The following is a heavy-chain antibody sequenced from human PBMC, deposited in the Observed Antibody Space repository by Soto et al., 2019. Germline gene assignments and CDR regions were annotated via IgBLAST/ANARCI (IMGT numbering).Heavy chain of an antibody. CDR2: ISGSGGST. CDR1: GFAFSSYD. J-gene: IGHJ6*02. V-gene: IGHV3-23*01. D-gene: IGHD5-18*01. Sequence: EVQLLESGGGLVQPGGSLRLSCVASGFAFSSYDMSWVRQAPGKGLEWVSAISGSGGSTYYADSVKGRFTISRDNPKNTLYLQMNSLRAEDTAVYYCANRDTSMVTRYYYGMDVWGQATTVTVSS. CDR3: ANRDTSMVTRYYYGMDV.